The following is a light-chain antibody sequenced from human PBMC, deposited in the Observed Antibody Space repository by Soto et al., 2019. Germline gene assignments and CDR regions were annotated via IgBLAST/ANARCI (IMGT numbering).Light chain of an antibody. CDR3: QKCYSAPPFT. CDR1: QGISNH. Sequence: DIPMTQSPSSLSAAVGDRVTITCRASQGISNHLAWYQHKPGRVPKLLIYAASTLQSEVPSRFSGSGSGTDFPRTISSLQPDDVVTYFCQKCYSAPPFTFGPGNKV. CDR2: AAS. J-gene: IGKJ3*01. V-gene: IGKV1-27*01.